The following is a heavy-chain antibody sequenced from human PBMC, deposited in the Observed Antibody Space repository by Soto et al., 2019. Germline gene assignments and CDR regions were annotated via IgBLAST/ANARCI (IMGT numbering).Heavy chain of an antibody. CDR1: GVTFTSYT. Sequence: QVQLVESGGGVVQPGRCLRVSCAASGVTFTSYTMHWVRQAPGKGLEWVALISYDGSFKHFADSVKGRFTISRDDSKSTLYLQMNSLRGDDTAVYYCASESGGRDFDYWGQGTLVTVSS. D-gene: IGHD2-15*01. J-gene: IGHJ4*02. CDR3: ASESGGRDFDY. V-gene: IGHV3-30-3*01. CDR2: ISYDGSFK.